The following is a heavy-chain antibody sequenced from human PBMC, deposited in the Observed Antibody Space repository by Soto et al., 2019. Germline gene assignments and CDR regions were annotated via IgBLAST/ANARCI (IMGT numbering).Heavy chain of an antibody. D-gene: IGHD5-18*01. V-gene: IGHV4-4*02. Sequence: SETLSLTCAVSGGSISSSNWWSWVRQPPGKGLEWIGEIYHSGSTNYNPSLKSRVTISVDNSKNQFSLKLSSVTAADTAVYYCASRPGYSYGYYFDYWGQGTLVTVSS. CDR1: GGSISSSNW. CDR2: IYHSGST. CDR3: ASRPGYSYGYYFDY. J-gene: IGHJ4*02.